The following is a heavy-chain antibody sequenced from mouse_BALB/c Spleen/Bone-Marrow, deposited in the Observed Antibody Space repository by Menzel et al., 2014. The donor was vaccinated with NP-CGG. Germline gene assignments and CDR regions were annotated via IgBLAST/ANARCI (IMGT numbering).Heavy chain of an antibody. V-gene: IGHV7-3*02. CDR3: ARDKGRVFFDY. CDR1: GFTFTDYY. Sequence: DVMLVESGGGLVQPGGSLRLSCATSGFTFTDYYMNWVRQPPGKALEWLGFIRNKANGHTTEYSASVKGRFTISRDNSQNILYLQMNTLRAEDSATYYCARDKGRVFFDYWGQGTTLTVSS. J-gene: IGHJ2*01. CDR2: IRNKANGHTT.